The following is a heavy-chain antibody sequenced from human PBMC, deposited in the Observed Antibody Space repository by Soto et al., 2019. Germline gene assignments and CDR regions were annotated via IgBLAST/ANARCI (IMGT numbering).Heavy chain of an antibody. J-gene: IGHJ4*02. Sequence: GASVKVSCKASGYTFTSYGISWVRQAPGQGLEWMGWISAYNANTNYAQKLQGRVTMTTDTSTSTRYMELRSLRSDDTAVYFCARDRLGDTGDYWGQGTLVTVSS. V-gene: IGHV1-18*01. D-gene: IGHD1-26*01. CDR1: GYTFTSYG. CDR3: ARDRLGDTGDY. CDR2: ISAYNANT.